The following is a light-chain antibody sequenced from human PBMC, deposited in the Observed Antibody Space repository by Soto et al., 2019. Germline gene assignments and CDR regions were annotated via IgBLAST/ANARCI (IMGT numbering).Light chain of an antibody. CDR1: SSDVGSSNL. CDR3: TSYTSFRTVI. V-gene: IGLV2-14*02. CDR2: EVS. Sequence: QSALTQPASVSGSPGQSITISCTGTSSDVGSSNLVSWYQQHPGKAPKLLFYEVSNRPSGVSSRFSGSKSGSTASLTISGLQAEDEADYYCTSYTSFRTVIFGGGTQLTVL. J-gene: IGLJ2*01.